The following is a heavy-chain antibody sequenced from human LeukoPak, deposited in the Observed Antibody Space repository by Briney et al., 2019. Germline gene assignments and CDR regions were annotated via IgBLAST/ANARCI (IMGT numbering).Heavy chain of an antibody. D-gene: IGHD3-22*01. J-gene: IGHJ6*03. CDR2: ISGSGGST. CDR3: AKDISAGYYEAYYYYYMDV. V-gene: IGHV3-23*01. Sequence: PGGSLRLSCAASGFTFSSYAMSWVRQAPGKGLEWVSAISGSGGSTYYADSVKGRFTISRDNSKNTLYLQMNSLRAEDTAVYYCAKDISAGYYEAYYYYYMDVWGKGTTVTVSS. CDR1: GFTFSSYA.